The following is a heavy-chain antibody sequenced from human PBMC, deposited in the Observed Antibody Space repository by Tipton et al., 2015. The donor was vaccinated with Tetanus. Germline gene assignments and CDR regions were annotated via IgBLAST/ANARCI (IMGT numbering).Heavy chain of an antibody. CDR1: GITFDGYG. V-gene: IGHV3-30*18. J-gene: IGHJ6*02. CDR2: ISYDGSNK. D-gene: IGHD6-13*01. CDR3: AKDQGKQQLFSYYYYGIDV. Sequence: SLRLSCAVSGITFDGYGIHWVRHAPGKGLEWVAVISYDGSNKYYADSVKGRFTISRDNSKNTLYLQMNSLRAEDTAVYYCAKDQGKQQLFSYYYYGIDVWGQGTTVTVSS.